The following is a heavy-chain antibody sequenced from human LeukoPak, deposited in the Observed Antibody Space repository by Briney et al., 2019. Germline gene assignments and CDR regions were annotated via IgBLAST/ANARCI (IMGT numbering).Heavy chain of an antibody. Sequence: GGSLRLSCAASGFTLSSNYMSWVRQAPGKGLEWVSIIYSGGSTYYTDSVKGRFTISRDNSKNTLYLQMNSLRAEDTAVYYCSGDPGDYWGQGTPVTVSS. CDR1: GFTLSSNY. J-gene: IGHJ4*02. V-gene: IGHV3-53*05. CDR2: IYSGGST. D-gene: IGHD3-10*01. CDR3: SGDPGDY.